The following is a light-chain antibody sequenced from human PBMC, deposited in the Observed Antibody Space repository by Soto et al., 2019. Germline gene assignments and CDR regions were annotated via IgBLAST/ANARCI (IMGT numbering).Light chain of an antibody. J-gene: IGKJ1*01. V-gene: IGKV1-5*03. CDR2: KAS. Sequence: DIQMTQSPSTLSASVGDRVTITFRASQTIDSWLSWYQQRPGKPPNLLIYKASTLASGVPSRFSGSGSGTEFTLTINSLQPDDFATYYCQQYHIYSGTFGQGTKVDI. CDR3: QQYHIYSGT. CDR1: QTIDSW.